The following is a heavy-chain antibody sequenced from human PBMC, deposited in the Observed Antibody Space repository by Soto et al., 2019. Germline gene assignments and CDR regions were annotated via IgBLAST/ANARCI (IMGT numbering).Heavy chain of an antibody. CDR1: GGSFSGYY. CDR3: ARGRGTAMVSDYYYGMDV. D-gene: IGHD5-18*01. J-gene: IGHJ6*02. Sequence: SETLSLTCAVYGGSFSGYYWSWIRQPPGKGLEWIGEINHSGSTNYNPSLKSRVTISVDTSKNQFSLKLSSVTAADTAVYYCARGRGTAMVSDYYYGMDVWGQGTTVTVSS. CDR2: INHSGST. V-gene: IGHV4-34*01.